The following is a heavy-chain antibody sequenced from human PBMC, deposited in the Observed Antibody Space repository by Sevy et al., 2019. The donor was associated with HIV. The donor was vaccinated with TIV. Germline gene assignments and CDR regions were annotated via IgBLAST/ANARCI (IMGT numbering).Heavy chain of an antibody. V-gene: IGHV4-59*01. D-gene: IGHD4-17*01. J-gene: IGHJ3*02. CDR3: AREKGTVTILSAFDI. CDR2: IYDSGHS. CDR1: GGSFSTYS. Sequence: SETLSLTCTVSGGSFSTYSWNWIRQSPGKGLEWIGYIYDSGHSNYNPSLKSRVTISVDTSKNQFSLKLNSVTAADTAVYYCAREKGTVTILSAFDIWGQGTRVTVSS.